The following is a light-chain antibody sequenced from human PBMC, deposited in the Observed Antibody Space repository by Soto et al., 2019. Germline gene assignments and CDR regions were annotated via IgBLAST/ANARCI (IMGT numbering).Light chain of an antibody. CDR1: SSNIGAGYD. J-gene: IGLJ2*01. CDR2: VNS. Sequence: QSVLTQPPSVSGAPGQRVTISCTGSSSNIGAGYDVHWYQQLPGAAPKLLIYVNSNRPSGVPDRFSGSKSGTSASLAITGLQAEVEADYYCQSYDSSLSVVFGGGTKLTVL. CDR3: QSYDSSLSVV. V-gene: IGLV1-40*01.